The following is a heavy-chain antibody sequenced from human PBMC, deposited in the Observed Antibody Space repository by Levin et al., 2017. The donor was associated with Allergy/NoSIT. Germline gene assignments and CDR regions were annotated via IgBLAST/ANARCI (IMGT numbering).Heavy chain of an antibody. D-gene: IGHD6-13*01. CDR3: ANEVVFGTSSWSLDF. CDR1: GFSFRSFG. V-gene: IGHV3-30*18. Sequence: GGSLRLSCAASGFSFRSFGMHWVRQAPGKGLEWVAVISYDESDKFYADSVKGRFTISRDNTKNTLYLQMNSLRSEDAAVYYCANEVVFGTSSWSLDFWGQGTLVTVSS. J-gene: IGHJ4*02. CDR2: ISYDESDK.